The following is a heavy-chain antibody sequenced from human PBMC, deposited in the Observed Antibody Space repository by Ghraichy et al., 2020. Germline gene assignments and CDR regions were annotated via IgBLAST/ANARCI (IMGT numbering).Heavy chain of an antibody. Sequence: SETLSLTCAVYGGSFSGYYWSWIRQPPGKGLEWIGEINHSGSTNYNPSLKSRVTISVDTSKNQFSLKLSSVTAADTAVYYCARPLITYSSSWYFNYWGQGTLVTVSS. V-gene: IGHV4-34*01. CDR1: GGSFSGYY. J-gene: IGHJ4*02. D-gene: IGHD6-13*01. CDR2: INHSGST. CDR3: ARPLITYSSSWYFNY.